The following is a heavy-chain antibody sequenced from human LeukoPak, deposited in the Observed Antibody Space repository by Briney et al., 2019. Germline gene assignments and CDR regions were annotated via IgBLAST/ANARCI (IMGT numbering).Heavy chain of an antibody. CDR3: ARAAEDTAMDVPDY. J-gene: IGHJ4*02. D-gene: IGHD5-18*01. Sequence: GASAKVSCKASGYTFTSYGISWVRQAPGQGLEWMGWISAYNGNTNYAQKLQGRVTMTTDTSTSTAYMELSRLRSDDTAVYYCARAAEDTAMDVPDYWGQGTLVTVSS. V-gene: IGHV1-18*01. CDR1: GYTFTSYG. CDR2: ISAYNGNT.